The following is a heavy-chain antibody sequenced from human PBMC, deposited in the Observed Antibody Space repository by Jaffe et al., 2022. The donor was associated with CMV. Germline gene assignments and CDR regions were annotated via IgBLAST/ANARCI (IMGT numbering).Heavy chain of an antibody. CDR3: ARGKRYSYDTTGYYRPPLTYYFYAMDV. CDR2: IIPSSGTI. Sequence: QVQLVQSGAEATQPGSSVKVSCKVSGGTFSNFAFSWVRQAPGQGLEWVGGIIPSSGTIIYAQKFQGRVTITADESTSTGYMELSSLTSEDTAVYYCARGKRYSYDTTGYYRPPLTYYFYAMDVWGRGTTVSVSS. CDR1: GGTFSNFA. J-gene: IGHJ6*02. D-gene: IGHD3-22*01. V-gene: IGHV1-69*01.